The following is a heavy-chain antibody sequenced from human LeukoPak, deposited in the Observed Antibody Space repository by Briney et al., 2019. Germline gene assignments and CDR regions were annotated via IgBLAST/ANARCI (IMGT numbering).Heavy chain of an antibody. CDR3: GWYCSSTAAMRGWWYYYYGMDV. V-gene: IGHV7-4-1*02. D-gene: IGHD2-2*01. CDR2: INTNTGNP. Sequence: ASVKVSCKASGYTFTSYAMNWVRQAPGQGLEWMGWINTNTGNPTYAQGFTGRFVFSLDTSVSTAYLQISSLKAEDTAVYPGGWYCSSTAAMRGWWYYYYGMDVWGQGTTVTVSS. J-gene: IGHJ6*02. CDR1: GYTFTSYA.